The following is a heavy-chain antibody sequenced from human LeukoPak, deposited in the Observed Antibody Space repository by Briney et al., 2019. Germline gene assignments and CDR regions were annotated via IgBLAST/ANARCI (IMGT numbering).Heavy chain of an antibody. CDR2: IYHSGST. J-gene: IGHJ4*02. V-gene: IGHV4-34*01. CDR1: GGSFSGYY. CDR3: ARDRPGGGYYPP. Sequence: SETLSLTCAVYGGSFSGYYWSWIRQPPGKGLEWIGSIYHSGSTYYNPSFKSRVTISVDTSKNQFSLKLSSVTAADTAVYYCARDRPGGGYYPPWGQGTLVTVSS. D-gene: IGHD3-22*01.